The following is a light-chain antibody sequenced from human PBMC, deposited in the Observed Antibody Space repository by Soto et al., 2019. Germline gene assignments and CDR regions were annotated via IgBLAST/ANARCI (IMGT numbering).Light chain of an antibody. CDR1: SSDVGGYNY. CDR3: SSYAGSNNFV. Sequence: QAVVTQPPSASGSPGQSVTISCTGTSSDVGGYNYVSWYQQHPGKAPKVMIYEVSKRPSGVPDRFSGSKSGNTASLTVSGLQAEDEADYYCSSYAGSNNFVFGTGTKADRP. V-gene: IGLV2-8*01. CDR2: EVS. J-gene: IGLJ1*01.